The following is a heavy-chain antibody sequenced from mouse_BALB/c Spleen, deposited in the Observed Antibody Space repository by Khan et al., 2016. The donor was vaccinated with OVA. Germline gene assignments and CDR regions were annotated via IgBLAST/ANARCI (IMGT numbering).Heavy chain of an antibody. CDR1: GFTFSSYG. CDR3: ATSYFYGYYFDY. D-gene: IGHD1-1*01. Sequence: VHLVESGGDLVQPGGSRKLSCAASGFTFSSYGMHWVRQAPEKGLEWVAYISGDSNTIYYADTVKGRFTISRDNPRNTLFLQMTSLMSEDTARYYCATSYFYGYYFDYWGPGTTLTVSS. V-gene: IGHV5-17*02. CDR2: ISGDSNTI. J-gene: IGHJ2*01.